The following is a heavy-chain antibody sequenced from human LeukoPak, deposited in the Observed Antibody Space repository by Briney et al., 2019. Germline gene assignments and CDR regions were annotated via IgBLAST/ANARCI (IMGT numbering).Heavy chain of an antibody. CDR2: INPNSGGT. V-gene: IGHV1-2*02. D-gene: IGHD3-22*01. J-gene: IGHJ4*02. CDR1: GYTFTGYY. Sequence: GASVKVSCKASGYTFTGYYMHWVRQAPGQGLEWMGWINPNSGGTNYAQKFQGRVTMTRDTSISTAYMELSRLRSDDTAVYYCARVLGGLGPGEYYYDSSGPFDYWGQGTLVTVSS. CDR3: ARVLGGLGPGEYYYDSSGPFDY.